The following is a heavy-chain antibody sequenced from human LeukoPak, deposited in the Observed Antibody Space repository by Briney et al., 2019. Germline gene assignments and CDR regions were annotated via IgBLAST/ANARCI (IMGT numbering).Heavy chain of an antibody. V-gene: IGHV3-66*01. J-gene: IGHJ5*02. CDR2: IESGGST. Sequence: AGGSLRLSCAASGFTFSNAWMSWVRQAPGRGLEWVSVIESGGSTYYADSVKGRFTISRDNSKNTLYLQMNSLRAEDTAVYYCARDYADPWGQGTLVTVSS. CDR1: GFTFSNAW. CDR3: ARDYADP. D-gene: IGHD3-16*01.